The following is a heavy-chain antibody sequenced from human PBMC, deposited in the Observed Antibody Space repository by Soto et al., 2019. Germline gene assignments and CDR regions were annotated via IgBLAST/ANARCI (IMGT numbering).Heavy chain of an antibody. J-gene: IGHJ5*02. D-gene: IGHD2-15*01. CDR1: GFTFSSYG. CDR2: IWYDGSNK. Sequence: PGGPLRLSCAASGFTFSSYGMHWVRQAPGKGLEWVAVIWYDGSNKYYAASVKGRVTISVDTSKNQFSLKLSSVTAADTAVYYCARSVVASPFDPWGQGTLVTVSS. CDR3: ARSVVASPFDP. V-gene: IGHV3-33*01.